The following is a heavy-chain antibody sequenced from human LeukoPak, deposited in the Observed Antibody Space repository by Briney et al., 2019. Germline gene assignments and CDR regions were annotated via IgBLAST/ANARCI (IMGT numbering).Heavy chain of an antibody. J-gene: IGHJ3*01. CDR3: AKDYLGSSNAFDV. CDR2: ISGSGGRT. D-gene: IGHD6-13*01. V-gene: IGHV3-23*01. Sequence: GGSLRLSCAASGFTFSSYAMSWVRQAPGKGLKWVSGISGSGGRTYYADSVKGRFTISRDNSKNTLYLRMNSLRADDTAVYYCAKDYLGSSNAFDVWGRGTMVTVSP. CDR1: GFTFSSYA.